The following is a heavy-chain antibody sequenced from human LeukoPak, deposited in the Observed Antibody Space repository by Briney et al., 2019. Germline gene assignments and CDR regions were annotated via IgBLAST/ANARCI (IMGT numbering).Heavy chain of an antibody. CDR2: IKQDGSEK. Sequence: AGGSLRLSCAASGFTFSSYWMSWVRQAPGKGLEWVANIKQDGSEKYYVDSVKGRFTISRDNAKNSLYLQMNSLRAEDTAVYYCARVRSGSYGGDADVFGQFDYWGQGTLVTVSS. CDR3: ARVRSGSYGGDADVFGQFDY. J-gene: IGHJ4*02. CDR1: GFTFSSYW. V-gene: IGHV3-7*01. D-gene: IGHD1-26*01.